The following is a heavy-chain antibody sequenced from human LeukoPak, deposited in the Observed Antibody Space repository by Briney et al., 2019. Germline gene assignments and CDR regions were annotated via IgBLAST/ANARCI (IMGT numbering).Heavy chain of an antibody. V-gene: IGHV1-18*01. J-gene: IGHJ3*02. CDR3: ARALLNAFDI. Sequence: ASVKVSCKASGFTFTSYGISWVRQAPGQGLEWMGWISANNGNTIYAQKFQGRVTMTTDTSTTTAYMELRSLISDDTAVYYCARALLNAFDIWGQGTMVTVSS. CDR2: ISANNGNT. D-gene: IGHD1-26*01. CDR1: GFTFTSYG.